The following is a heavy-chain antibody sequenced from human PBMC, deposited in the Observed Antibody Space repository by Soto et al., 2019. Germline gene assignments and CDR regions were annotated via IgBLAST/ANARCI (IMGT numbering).Heavy chain of an antibody. J-gene: IGHJ6*02. D-gene: IGHD1-26*01. V-gene: IGHV3-48*02. CDR3: ARDRAGAQYGLDV. CDR1: GFTFRIYA. CDR2: ISSSSRTK. Sequence: PGGSLILSCAASGFTFRIYAMSWVRQTPGKGLEWVSYISSSSRTKYYVDSVKGRFTISRDNAKNSLYLQMNSLRDEDTAVYYCARDRAGAQYGLDVWGQGTTVTVS.